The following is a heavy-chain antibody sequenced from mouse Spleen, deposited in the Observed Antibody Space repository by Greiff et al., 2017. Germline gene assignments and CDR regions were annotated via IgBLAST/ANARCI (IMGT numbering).Heavy chain of an antibody. J-gene: IGHJ2*01. CDR3: ARGDDYFDY. Sequence: EVQLQQSGPVLVKPGASVKMSCKASGYTFTDYYMNWVKQSHGKSLEWIGVINPYNGGTSYNQKFKGKATLTVDKSSSTAYMELNSPTSEDSAVYYCARGDDYFDYWGQGTTLTVSS. CDR2: INPYNGGT. D-gene: IGHD2-4*01. V-gene: IGHV1-19*01. CDR1: GYTFTDYY.